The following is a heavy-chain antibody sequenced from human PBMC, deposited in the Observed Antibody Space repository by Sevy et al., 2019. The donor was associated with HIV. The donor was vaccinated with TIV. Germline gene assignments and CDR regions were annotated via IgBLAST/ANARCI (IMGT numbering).Heavy chain of an antibody. CDR1: GYSFSSYW. V-gene: IGHV5-51*01. J-gene: IGHJ6*02. Sequence: GESLKISCKGSGYSFSSYWIGWVRQMPGKGLEWMGIIYPGDSNTRYSPSFQGQVTISVDKSISTAHLQWSTLKASDTAMYYCARVWSGNPATYYCYGMDVWGQGTTVTVS. D-gene: IGHD3-3*01. CDR2: IYPGDSNT. CDR3: ARVWSGNPATYYCYGMDV.